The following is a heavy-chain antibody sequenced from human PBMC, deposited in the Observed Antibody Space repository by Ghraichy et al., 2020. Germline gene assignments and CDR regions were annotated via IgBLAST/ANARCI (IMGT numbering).Heavy chain of an antibody. V-gene: IGHV3-15*01. D-gene: IGHD2-2*01. CDR1: GFTFSNAW. CDR3: TTDIVVVPAAKLNYYYYYMDV. Sequence: GGSLRLSCAASGFTFSNAWMSWVRQAPGKGLEWVGRIKSKTDGGTTDYAAPVKGRFTISRDDSKNTLYLQMNSLKTEDTAVYYCTTDIVVVPAAKLNYYYYYMDVWGKGTTVTVSS. J-gene: IGHJ6*03. CDR2: IKSKTDGGTT.